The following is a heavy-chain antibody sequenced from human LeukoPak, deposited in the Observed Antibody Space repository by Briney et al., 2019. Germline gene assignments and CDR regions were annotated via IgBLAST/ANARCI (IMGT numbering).Heavy chain of an antibody. V-gene: IGHV1-8*01. Sequence: GASVKVSCKASGYTSTSYDINWVRQATGQGLEWMGWMNPNSGNTGYAQKFQGRVTITADESTSTAYMELSSLRSEDTAVYYCARDLVAYYYDSSGYYTPGAFDIWGQGTMVTVSS. CDR1: GYTSTSYD. J-gene: IGHJ3*02. CDR2: MNPNSGNT. D-gene: IGHD3-22*01. CDR3: ARDLVAYYYDSSGYYTPGAFDI.